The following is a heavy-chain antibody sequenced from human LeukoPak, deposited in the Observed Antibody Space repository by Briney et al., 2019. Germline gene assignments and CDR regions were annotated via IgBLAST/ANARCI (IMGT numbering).Heavy chain of an antibody. J-gene: IGHJ2*01. D-gene: IGHD3-16*01. CDR2: ISSNGGST. Sequence: AGGSLRLSCAASGFTFSSYAMHWVRQAPGKGLEYVSAISSNGGSTYYANSVKGRFTISRDNSKNTLYLQMGSLRAEDMAVYYCAKVRRGWAYWYFDLWGRGTLVTVSS. CDR3: AKVRRGWAYWYFDL. V-gene: IGHV3-64*01. CDR1: GFTFSSYA.